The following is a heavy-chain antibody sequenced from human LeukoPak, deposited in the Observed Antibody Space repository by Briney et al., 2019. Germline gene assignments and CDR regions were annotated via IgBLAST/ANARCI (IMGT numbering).Heavy chain of an antibody. D-gene: IGHD5-24*01. CDR1: GFTLADLS. V-gene: IGHV1-24*01. CDR2: FDRKNGDT. CDR3: ARGPGMATVKRYFDY. Sequence: GASVKVSCKVSGFTLADLSMHWVRQAPGKGLEWVGGFDRKNGDTIYAQRFRGRVTLTEDTSTGTAYMDLSSLSADDTALYYCARGPGMATVKRYFDYWGQGTLVTVSS. J-gene: IGHJ4*02.